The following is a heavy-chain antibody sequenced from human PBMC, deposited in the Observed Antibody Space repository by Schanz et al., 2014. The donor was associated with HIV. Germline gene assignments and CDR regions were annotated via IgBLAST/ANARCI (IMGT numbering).Heavy chain of an antibody. CDR3: ARDTADIVATITNYYYGMDV. V-gene: IGHV3-21*01. CDR2: ISTSRSYI. D-gene: IGHD5-12*01. Sequence: EVQLVESGGDLVQPGGSLRLSCVASGFTFSGYWMHWVRQAPGKGLEWVSSISTSRSYIDYADSVKGRFTISRDNAKNSLYLQMNSLRAEDTAVYYCARDTADIVATITNYYYGMDVWGQGTTVTVSS. J-gene: IGHJ6*02. CDR1: GFTFSGYW.